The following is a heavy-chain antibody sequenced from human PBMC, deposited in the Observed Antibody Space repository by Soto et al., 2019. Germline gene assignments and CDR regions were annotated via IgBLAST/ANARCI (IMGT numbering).Heavy chain of an antibody. CDR2: IWFDGTRE. V-gene: IGHV3-33*01. J-gene: IGHJ4*02. Sequence: QVHLVESGGGVVQPGTSLRLSCAASGFTFSYYGMHWVRQAPGQGLVWVAFIWFDGTREFYTDSVKGRFSISRDNSNNTLYLQMNSLTAEDTALYYCARVSTGDTAPNYFDFWGQGTLVTVSS. CDR3: ARVSTGDTAPNYFDF. D-gene: IGHD2-21*02. CDR1: GFTFSYYG.